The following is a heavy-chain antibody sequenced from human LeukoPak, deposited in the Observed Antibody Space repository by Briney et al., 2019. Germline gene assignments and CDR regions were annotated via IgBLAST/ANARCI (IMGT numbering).Heavy chain of an antibody. Sequence: PGGSLRLSCEASGFTFSNFAMTWVRQAPGQGLEWVSGISNSGGTAYYADSVKGRVTISRDNSKNTLYLQMNSLRAEDTAVYYCAKDLITIFGVVKPQPLGYWGQGTLVTVSS. CDR2: ISNSGGTA. D-gene: IGHD3-3*01. CDR1: GFTFSNFA. V-gene: IGHV3-23*01. CDR3: AKDLITIFGVVKPQPLGY. J-gene: IGHJ4*02.